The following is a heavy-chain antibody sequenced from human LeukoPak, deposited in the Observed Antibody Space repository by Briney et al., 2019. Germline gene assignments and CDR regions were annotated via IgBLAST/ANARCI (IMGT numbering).Heavy chain of an antibody. V-gene: IGHV1-2*04. CDR2: INPNSGGT. CDR3: ARASGYWLRYGMDV. CDR1: GYSFSTYT. Sequence: ASVKVSCKASGYSFSTYTMNWVRQAPGQRLEWMGWINPNSGGTNYAQKFQGWVTMTRDTSISTAYMELSRLRSDDTAVYYRARASGYWLRYGMDVWGQGTTVTVSS. J-gene: IGHJ6*02. D-gene: IGHD3-22*01.